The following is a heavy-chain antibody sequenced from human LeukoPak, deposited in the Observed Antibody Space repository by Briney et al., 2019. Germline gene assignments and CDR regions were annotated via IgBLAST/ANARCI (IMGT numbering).Heavy chain of an antibody. J-gene: IGHJ4*02. CDR3: ARHARVSSGWYRGYFDY. V-gene: IGHV4-59*08. D-gene: IGHD6-19*01. CDR1: GGSISSYY. CDR2: IYYSGST. Sequence: PSETLSLTCTVSGGSISSYYWSWIRQPPGKGLEWIGSIYYSGSTYYNPSLKSRVTISVDTSKNQFSLKLSSVTAADTAVYYCARHARVSSGWYRGYFDYWGQGTLVTVSS.